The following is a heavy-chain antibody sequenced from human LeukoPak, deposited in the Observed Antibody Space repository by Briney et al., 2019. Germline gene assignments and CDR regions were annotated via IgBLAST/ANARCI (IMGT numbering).Heavy chain of an antibody. Sequence: ASVKVSCKASGGTFISYAISWVRQAPGQGLEWMGRIIPIFGIANYAQKFQGRVTITADKSTSTAYMELSSLRSEDTAVYYCARAPSRDGYNSPNWFDPWGQGTLVTVSS. V-gene: IGHV1-69*04. D-gene: IGHD5-24*01. CDR3: ARAPSRDGYNSPNWFDP. J-gene: IGHJ5*02. CDR1: GGTFISYA. CDR2: IIPIFGIA.